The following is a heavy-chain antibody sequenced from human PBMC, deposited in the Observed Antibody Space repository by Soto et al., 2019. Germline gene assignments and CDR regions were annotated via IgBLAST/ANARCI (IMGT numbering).Heavy chain of an antibody. CDR1: GGSVSGYY. CDR3: ARRSYDSSGWKGGWFDP. J-gene: IGHJ5*02. CDR2: IYYGGST. Sequence: LSLTCSVSGGSVSGYYWSWIRQPPGKGLEWIGYIYYGGSTNYNPSLKSRVTISVDTSKNQFSLKLSSVTAADTAVYYCARRSYDSSGWKGGWFDPWGQGTLVTVSS. V-gene: IGHV4-59*08. D-gene: IGHD3-22*01.